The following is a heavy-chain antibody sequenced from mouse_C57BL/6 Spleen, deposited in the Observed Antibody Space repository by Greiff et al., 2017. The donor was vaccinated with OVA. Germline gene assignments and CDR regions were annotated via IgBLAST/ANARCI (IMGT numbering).Heavy chain of an antibody. V-gene: IGHV1-55*01. CDR1: GYTFTSYW. D-gene: IGHD1-1*01. CDR3: ARAYGSSYDY. J-gene: IGHJ2*01. Sequence: QVQLQQPGAELVKPGASVKMSCKASGYTFTSYWITWVKQRPGQGLEWIGDIYPGSGSTNYNEKFKSKGTLTVDTSSSTAYMRISSLTAEDAAVYYGARAYGSSYDYWGQGTTLTVSS. CDR2: IYPGSGST.